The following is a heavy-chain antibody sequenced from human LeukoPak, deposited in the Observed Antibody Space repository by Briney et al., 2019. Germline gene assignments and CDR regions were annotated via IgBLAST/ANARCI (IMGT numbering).Heavy chain of an antibody. D-gene: IGHD3-10*01. Sequence: SETLSLTCTVSGGSISSGSYYWSWIRQPAGKGLEWIGRIYTSGSTNYNPSLKSRVTISVDTSKNQFSLKLSSVTAADTAVYYCARMRDYYGSGKAFDIWGQGTMVTVSS. CDR1: GGSISSGSYY. J-gene: IGHJ3*02. CDR3: ARMRDYYGSGKAFDI. V-gene: IGHV4-61*02. CDR2: IYTSGST.